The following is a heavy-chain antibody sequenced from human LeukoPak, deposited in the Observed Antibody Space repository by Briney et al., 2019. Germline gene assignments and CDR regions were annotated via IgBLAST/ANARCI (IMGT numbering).Heavy chain of an antibody. J-gene: IGHJ6*03. CDR2: INPNTGDT. D-gene: IGHD6-19*01. CDR3: ARGHSSGWYSVGYYYYYYMDV. CDR1: RYTFTDYY. Sequence: ASVKVSCQASRYTFTDYYIHWVRQAPGQGLEWMGWINPNTGDTNYAQKFQGWVSMTRDTSISTAYMELSRLRSDDTAVYYCARGHSSGWYSVGYYYYYYMDVWGKGTTVTISS. V-gene: IGHV1-2*04.